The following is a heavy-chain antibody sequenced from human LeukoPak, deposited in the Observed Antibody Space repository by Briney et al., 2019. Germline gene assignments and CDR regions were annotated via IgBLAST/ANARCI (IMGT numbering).Heavy chain of an antibody. D-gene: IGHD3-22*01. J-gene: IGHJ6*03. V-gene: IGHV3-74*01. CDR1: GFTFSSYW. CDR2: INSDGSST. CDR3: ASGASSGYYYYYMDV. Sequence: GGSLRLSCAASGFTFSSYWMHWVRQAPGKGLVWVSRINSDGSSTSYADSVKGRFTISRDNAKNTLYLQMNSLRAEDTAVYYCASGASSGYYYYYMDVWGKGTTVTVSS.